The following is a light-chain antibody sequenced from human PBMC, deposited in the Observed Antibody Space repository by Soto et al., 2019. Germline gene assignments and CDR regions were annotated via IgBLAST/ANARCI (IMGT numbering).Light chain of an antibody. CDR1: QSVSSK. Sequence: ELVMPQSQATLSLSPVQSATLSCTASQSVSSKLAWYQQRPGQAPRLLIYSASTRATGIPARFSGSGSGTEFTLTISSLQSEDLAVYYCHQYNHWLTWTFGQGTKVDIK. CDR2: SAS. V-gene: IGKV3-15*01. J-gene: IGKJ1*01. CDR3: HQYNHWLTWT.